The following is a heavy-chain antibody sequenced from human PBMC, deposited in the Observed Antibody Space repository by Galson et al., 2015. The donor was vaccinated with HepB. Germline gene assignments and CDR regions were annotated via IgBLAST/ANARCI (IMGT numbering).Heavy chain of an antibody. CDR1: GYTFTSHT. Sequence: SVEVSCKAFGYTFTSHTFSWVRQAPGQGLEWMGWISAYNGNTNYAQKFQDRVTMTTDTSASTAYMELRSLRSDDTAVYYCARDLSPDYWGQGTLVTVSS. CDR2: ISAYNGNT. D-gene: IGHD3-3*02. CDR3: ARDLSPDY. V-gene: IGHV1-18*04. J-gene: IGHJ4*02.